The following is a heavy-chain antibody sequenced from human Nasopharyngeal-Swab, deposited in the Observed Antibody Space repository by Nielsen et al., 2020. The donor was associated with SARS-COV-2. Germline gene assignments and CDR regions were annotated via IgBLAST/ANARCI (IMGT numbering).Heavy chain of an antibody. CDR3: ARDYYDSSGYYWGHHDAFDI. D-gene: IGHD3-22*01. V-gene: IGHV1-2*02. CDR1: GYTFTGYY. Sequence: ASVKVSCKASGYTFTGYYMHWVRQAPGQGLEWMGWINPNSGGTNYAQKFQGRVTMTRDTSIGTAYMELSRLRSDDTAVYYCARDYYDSSGYYWGHHDAFDIWGQGTMVTVSS. J-gene: IGHJ3*02. CDR2: INPNSGGT.